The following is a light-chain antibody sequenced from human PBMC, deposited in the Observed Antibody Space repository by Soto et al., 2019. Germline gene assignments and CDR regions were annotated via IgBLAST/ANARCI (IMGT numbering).Light chain of an antibody. CDR2: DAS. CDR3: QQRYNLLT. CDR1: QSVSRY. V-gene: IGKV3-11*01. J-gene: IGKJ4*01. Sequence: EIVLTQSPGTLSLSPGERATLSCRASQSVSRYLAWYQQKPGQAPRLLIYDASHRATGIPARFSGSGSRTDFTLTISMLAPEDVAYYCWQQRYNLLTFGGGTKLEI.